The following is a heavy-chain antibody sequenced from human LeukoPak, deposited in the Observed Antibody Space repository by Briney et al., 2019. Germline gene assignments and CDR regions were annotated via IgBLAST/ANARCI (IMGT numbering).Heavy chain of an antibody. CDR1: GFIFDDYA. V-gene: IGHV3-9*01. Sequence: GGSLRLSCAVSGFIFDDYAMHWVRQAPGKGLEWVSGISWNSGSIVYADSVKGRFTISRDNAKNSLHLQMNSLRADDSALHYCAKVQRQRQLRGPFDYWGQGTLVTVSS. J-gene: IGHJ4*02. D-gene: IGHD5-24*01. CDR2: ISWNSGSI. CDR3: AKVQRQRQLRGPFDY.